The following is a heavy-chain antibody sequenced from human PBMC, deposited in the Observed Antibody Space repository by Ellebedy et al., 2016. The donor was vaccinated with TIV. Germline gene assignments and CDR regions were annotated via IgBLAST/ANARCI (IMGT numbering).Heavy chain of an antibody. Sequence: SETLSLTXTVSGGSISSSSYYWGWIRQPPGKGLEWIGSIYYSGSTYYSPSLKSRVTISVDTPKNQFSLKLSSVTAADTAVHYCARQSTVMGFPFNWFDPWGQGTLVTVSS. J-gene: IGHJ5*02. V-gene: IGHV4-39*01. D-gene: IGHD4-17*01. CDR3: ARQSTVMGFPFNWFDP. CDR1: GGSISSSSYY. CDR2: IYYSGST.